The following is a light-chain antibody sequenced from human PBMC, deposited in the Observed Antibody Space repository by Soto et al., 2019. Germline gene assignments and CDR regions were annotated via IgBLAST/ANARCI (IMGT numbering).Light chain of an antibody. J-gene: IGKJ1*01. Sequence: ALQMTQSPSSLSASVGDRVTITCRASQDIRTELGWYQQKPGKAPKLLIYGATTLQSGVPSRLSGSGSGTDFTLNVSGLQPEDFATYYCLQDYNYPRTFGQGTKVEVK. V-gene: IGKV1-6*01. CDR3: LQDYNYPRT. CDR1: QDIRTE. CDR2: GAT.